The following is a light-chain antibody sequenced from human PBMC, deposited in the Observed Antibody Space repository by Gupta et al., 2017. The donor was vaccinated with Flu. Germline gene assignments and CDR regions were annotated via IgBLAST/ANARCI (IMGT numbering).Light chain of an antibody. CDR3: LQHSAFPFT. CDR1: QAIRNE. V-gene: IGKV1-17*01. J-gene: IGKJ3*01. CDR2: GAS. Sequence: DIQMTQSPSSLSASVGDRVTVACRTSQAIRNELGWYQQRPGEAPKRLIYGASHLESGAPSRFSARGSGTEFTLTISSLQPEDSGTYYSLQHSAFPFTFGPGTKIEIK.